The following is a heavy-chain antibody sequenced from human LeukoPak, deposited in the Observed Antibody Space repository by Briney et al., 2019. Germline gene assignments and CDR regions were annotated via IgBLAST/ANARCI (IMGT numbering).Heavy chain of an antibody. J-gene: IGHJ6*02. CDR3: ARSVVVPGYGMDV. D-gene: IGHD2-15*01. CDR2: INPSGGST. CDR1: AYTFTSYY. Sequence: ASVKVSFKASAYTFTSYYMHWVRQAPGQGLEWMGIINPSGGSTSYAQKFQGRVTMTRDTSTSTVYMELSSLRSEDTAVYYCARSVVVPGYGMDVWGQGTTVTVSS. V-gene: IGHV1-46*01.